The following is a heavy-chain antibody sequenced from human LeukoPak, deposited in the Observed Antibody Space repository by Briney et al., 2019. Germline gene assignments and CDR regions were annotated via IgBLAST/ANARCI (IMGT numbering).Heavy chain of an antibody. D-gene: IGHD3-22*01. CDR1: GFTFSSYG. CDR2: ISYDGSNK. Sequence: GGSLRLSCAASGFTFSSYGMHWVRQAPGKGLEWVAVISYDGSNKYYADSVKGRFTISRDNSKNTLYLQMNSLRAEDTAVYYCARSNDRRGKYYDSSYWGQGTLVTVSS. J-gene: IGHJ4*02. V-gene: IGHV3-30*03. CDR3: ARSNDRRGKYYDSSY.